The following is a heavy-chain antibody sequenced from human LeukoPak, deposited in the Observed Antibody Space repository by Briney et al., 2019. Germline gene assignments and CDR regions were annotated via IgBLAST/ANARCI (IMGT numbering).Heavy chain of an antibody. Sequence: GESLQISFQGSGYSFTSYWIGWVRPMPGKGLEWMGIIYPGDSDTRYSPSFQGQVTISADKSISTAYLQWSSLKASDTAMYYCARFYGSGSYHWFDPWGQGTLVTVSS. D-gene: IGHD3-10*01. CDR1: GYSFTSYW. V-gene: IGHV5-51*01. CDR3: ARFYGSGSYHWFDP. J-gene: IGHJ5*02. CDR2: IYPGDSDT.